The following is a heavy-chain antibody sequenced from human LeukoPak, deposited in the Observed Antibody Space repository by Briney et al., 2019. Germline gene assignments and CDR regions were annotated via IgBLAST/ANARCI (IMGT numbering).Heavy chain of an antibody. CDR2: IYYSGST. CDR1: GGSISSGSYY. D-gene: IGHD3-10*01. V-gene: IGHV4-61*10. Sequence: PSQTLSLTCTVSGGSISSGSYYWSWIRQPAGKGLEWIGYIYYSGSTNYNPSLKSRVTISVDTSKNQFSLKLSSVTAADTAVYYCARATYYYGSGTPPPDYWGQGTLVTVSS. J-gene: IGHJ4*02. CDR3: ARATYYYGSGTPPPDY.